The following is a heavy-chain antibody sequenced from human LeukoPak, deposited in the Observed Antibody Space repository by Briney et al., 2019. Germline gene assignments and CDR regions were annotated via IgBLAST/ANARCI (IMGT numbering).Heavy chain of an antibody. Sequence: GASVKVSCKASGYTFTSYGISWVRQAPGQGLEWMGWISAYNGNTNYAQKLQGRVTMTTDTSTSTAYIELRSLRSDATAVYYCATDQHYYYDSSGYYNWFDPWGQGTLVTVSS. CDR3: ATDQHYYYDSSGYYNWFDP. V-gene: IGHV1-18*01. J-gene: IGHJ5*02. CDR1: GYTFTSYG. CDR2: ISAYNGNT. D-gene: IGHD3-22*01.